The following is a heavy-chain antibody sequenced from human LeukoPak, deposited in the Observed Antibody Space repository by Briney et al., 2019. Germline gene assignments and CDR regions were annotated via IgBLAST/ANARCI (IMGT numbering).Heavy chain of an antibody. J-gene: IGHJ6*02. V-gene: IGHV1-8*01. CDR2: MNPNSGNT. Sequence: GASVKVSCKASGYTFTSYDINWVRQATGQGLEWMGWMNPNSGNTGYAQKFQGRVTMTRNTSISTAYMELSSLRSEDTAVYYCASSSPTYYYYGMDVWGQGTTVTVSS. D-gene: IGHD6-6*01. CDR1: GYTFTSYD. CDR3: ASSSPTYYYYGMDV.